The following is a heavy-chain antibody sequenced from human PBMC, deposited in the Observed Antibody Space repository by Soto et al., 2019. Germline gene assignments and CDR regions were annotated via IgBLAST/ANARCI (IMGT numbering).Heavy chain of an antibody. V-gene: IGHV1-18*01. D-gene: IGHD2-8*01. J-gene: IGHJ3*02. CDR1: GYTFTSYG. CDR3: STDQTVFCRNGVCSFPDDAFDT. Sequence: ASVKVSCKASGYTFTSYGISWVRQAPGQGREWMGWISAYNGNTNYAQKLQGRVTMTTDTSTSTAYMQLRSLRSDDTAVYYCSTDQTVFCRNGVCSFPDDAFDTGGQGTMV. CDR2: ISAYNGNT.